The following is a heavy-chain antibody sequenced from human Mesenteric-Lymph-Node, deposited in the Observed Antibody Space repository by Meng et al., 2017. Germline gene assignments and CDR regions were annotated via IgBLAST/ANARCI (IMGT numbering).Heavy chain of an antibody. Sequence: QVKLKESGPGLVKLSQTLTLTCTFSGGSISSGDDNWSWIRQPPGKGLEWIGYIYYSGSTYYNPSLKSRVTISVDTSKNQFSLKLSSVTAADTAVYYCARVGWRQWSFDLWGRGTLVTVSS. CDR3: ARVGWRQWSFDL. CDR1: GGSISSGDDN. D-gene: IGHD5-18*01. J-gene: IGHJ2*01. CDR2: IYYSGST. V-gene: IGHV4-30-4*01.